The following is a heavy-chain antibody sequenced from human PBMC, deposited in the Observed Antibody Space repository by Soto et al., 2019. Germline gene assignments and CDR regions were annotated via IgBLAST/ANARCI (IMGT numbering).Heavy chain of an antibody. V-gene: IGHV3-33*01. Sequence: HVQLVESGGGVVQPGRSLRLSCAASGFSFNTVGMHLVRQDPGKGLEWVELIWYDGREKYYADSVKGRFTVSRDNSKDTLYLQMSSLRAEDTAVDCCARGFHSGPPDPNTEYWGQGTLVTVSS. CDR2: IWYDGREK. CDR3: ARGFHSGPPDPNTEY. D-gene: IGHD6-19*01. CDR1: GFSFNTVG. J-gene: IGHJ4*02.